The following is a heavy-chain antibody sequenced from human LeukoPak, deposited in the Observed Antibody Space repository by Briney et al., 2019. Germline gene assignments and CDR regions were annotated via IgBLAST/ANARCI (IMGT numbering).Heavy chain of an antibody. V-gene: IGHV1-3*01. CDR3: ARDWDYSGSYFDAFDI. J-gene: IGHJ3*02. Sequence: ASVKVSCKASGYTFTSYPMHWVRQAPGQRLEWMGWINAGNGNTKYSQKFQGRVTITRDTSASTAYMELSSLRSEDTAVYYWARDWDYSGSYFDAFDIWGRGTMVTVSS. CDR2: INAGNGNT. D-gene: IGHD1-26*01. CDR1: GYTFTSYP.